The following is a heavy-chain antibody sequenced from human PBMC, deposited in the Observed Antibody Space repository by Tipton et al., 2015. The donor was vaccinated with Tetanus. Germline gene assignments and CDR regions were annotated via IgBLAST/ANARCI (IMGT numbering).Heavy chain of an antibody. Sequence: TLSLTCFVSGGSISTKTYYWGWIRQTPGKGLEWIASISHSATTFYTPSLKSRVTMSVDPPKNQFSVRLSSVTAADTGVYYCARHVGGYGSPPHDLWGQGTLVTVSS. V-gene: IGHV4-39*01. D-gene: IGHD3-10*01. CDR2: ISHSATT. CDR3: ARHVGGYGSPPHDL. CDR1: GGSISTKTYY. J-gene: IGHJ5*02.